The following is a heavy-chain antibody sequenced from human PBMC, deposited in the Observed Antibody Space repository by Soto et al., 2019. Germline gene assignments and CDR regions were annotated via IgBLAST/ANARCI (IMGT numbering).Heavy chain of an antibody. Sequence: GGSLRLSCAASGFTFSSYAMSWVRQAPGKGLEWVSAISGSGGSTYYADSVKGRFTISRDNSKNTLYLQMNSLRAEDTAVYDCAKDLPRTLSSSWDHYFDYWGQGTLVTVSS. CDR3: AKDLPRTLSSSWDHYFDY. CDR1: GFTFSSYA. V-gene: IGHV3-23*01. J-gene: IGHJ4*02. D-gene: IGHD6-13*01. CDR2: ISGSGGST.